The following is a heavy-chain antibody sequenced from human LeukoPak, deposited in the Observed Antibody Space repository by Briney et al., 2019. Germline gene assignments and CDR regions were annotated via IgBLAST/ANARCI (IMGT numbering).Heavy chain of an antibody. Sequence: SETLSLTCIVSGGSISSYYWNWIRQPPGKGLEGIGYIYYSGTTNYSPSLKSRVTISVDTSKNQFSLKLTSVTAADTAVYYCASHVERDHAFDIWGQGTLVTVSS. V-gene: IGHV4-59*08. CDR2: IYYSGTT. CDR1: GGSISSYY. D-gene: IGHD3-16*01. J-gene: IGHJ4*02. CDR3: ASHVERDHAFDI.